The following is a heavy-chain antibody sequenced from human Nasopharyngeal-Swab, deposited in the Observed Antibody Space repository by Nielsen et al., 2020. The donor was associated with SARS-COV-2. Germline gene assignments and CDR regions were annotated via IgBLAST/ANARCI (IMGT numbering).Heavy chain of an antibody. V-gene: IGHV4-34*01. D-gene: IGHD6-13*01. CDR3: ARRMSPAGTELRVWWYFDL. J-gene: IGHJ2*01. Sequence: SQTLSLTCAVSGGSFSGYYWSWIRQPPGKGLEWIGEINHSGSTNYNPSLKSRVTISVDTSKNQFSLKLSSVTAADTAVYYCARRMSPAGTELRVWWYFDLWGRGTQVTVSS. CDR1: GGSFSGYY. CDR2: INHSGST.